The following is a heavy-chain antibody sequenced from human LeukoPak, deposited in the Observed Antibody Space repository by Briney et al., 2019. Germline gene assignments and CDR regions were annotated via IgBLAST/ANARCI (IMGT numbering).Heavy chain of an antibody. CDR2: MNPNSGNT. CDR3: ARVVVRYFDWFGY. Sequence: ASVKVSCKASGYTFTSYDINWVRQATGQGLEWMGWMNPNSGNTGYAQKFQGRVTMTRNTSIGTAYMELSSLRSEETAVYYCARVVVRYFDWFGYWGQGTLVTVSS. J-gene: IGHJ4*02. CDR1: GYTFTSYD. D-gene: IGHD3-9*01. V-gene: IGHV1-8*01.